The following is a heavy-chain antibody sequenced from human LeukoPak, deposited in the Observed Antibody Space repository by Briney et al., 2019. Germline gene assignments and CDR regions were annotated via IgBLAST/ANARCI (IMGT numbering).Heavy chain of an antibody. J-gene: IGHJ6*03. CDR1: GGSISSYY. CDR2: IYYSGST. D-gene: IGHD3-22*01. CDR3: ARGPRYDSSGYLHYYYYMDV. Sequence: SETLSLTCTVSGGSISSYYWSWIRQPPGKGLEWIGYIYYSGSTNYNPSLKSRVTISVGTSKNQFSLKLSSVTAADTAVYYCARGPRYDSSGYLHYYYYMDVWGKGTTVTVSS. V-gene: IGHV4-59*01.